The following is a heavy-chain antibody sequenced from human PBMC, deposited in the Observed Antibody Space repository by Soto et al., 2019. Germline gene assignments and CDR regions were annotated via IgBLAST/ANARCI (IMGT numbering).Heavy chain of an antibody. CDR1: GFTFSNYA. D-gene: IGHD3-3*01. Sequence: EVQLLESGGGLVQPGGSLRLSCAASGFTFSNYAMSWVRQAPGKGLEWVSAISGSGDSTYYADSVKGRFTGSRDQSKNRLWRRGHSRGAEETAVYDCAKDEEGEVLFGVVTVCRFDYWGQGSLVTVSS. J-gene: IGHJ4*02. V-gene: IGHV3-23*01. CDR2: ISGSGDST. CDR3: AKDEEGEVLFGVVTVCRFDY.